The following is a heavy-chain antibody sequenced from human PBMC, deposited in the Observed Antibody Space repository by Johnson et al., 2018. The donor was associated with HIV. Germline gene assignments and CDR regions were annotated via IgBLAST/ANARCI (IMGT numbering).Heavy chain of an antibody. J-gene: IGHJ3*02. CDR3: AKDMSGYDDAFDI. CDR2: IRYDGSNK. V-gene: IGHV3-30*02. Sequence: VQLVESGGGVVQPGGSLTLSCAASGFSFSSYGMHWVRQAPGKGLEWVAFIRYDGSNKYYEDSVKGRFTISRDNSKNTLYLQMNRLRGEDTALYYCAKDMSGYDDAFDIWGQGTMVTVSS. D-gene: IGHD5-12*01. CDR1: GFSFSSYG.